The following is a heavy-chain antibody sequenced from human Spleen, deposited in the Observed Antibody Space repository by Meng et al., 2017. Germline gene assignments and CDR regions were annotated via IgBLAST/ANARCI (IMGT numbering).Heavy chain of an antibody. CDR2: INHSGGT. Sequence: QVHLQQWGAGLLKPSETLSLTCAVYGGTFSDYYWSWIRQPPGKGLEWIGEINHSGGTKYTPSLESRVTISIDTSKNQFSLKLSSVTAADTAIYYCARRLETHCSSTSCYVGGPYWYFDLWGRGTLVTVSS. J-gene: IGHJ2*01. CDR3: ARRLETHCSSTSCYVGGPYWYFDL. V-gene: IGHV4-34*01. CDR1: GGTFSDYY. D-gene: IGHD2-2*01.